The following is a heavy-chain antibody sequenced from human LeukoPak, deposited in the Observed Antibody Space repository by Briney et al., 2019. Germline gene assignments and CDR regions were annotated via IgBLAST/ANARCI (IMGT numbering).Heavy chain of an antibody. CDR1: GLTFSSYS. J-gene: IGHJ4*02. Sequence: GGSLRLSCAASGLTFSSYSMNWVRQAPGKGLEWVSSISSSSSYIYYADSVKGRFTISRDNAKNSLYLQMNSLRAEDTAVYYCASRKYYDILTGYYNDYWGQGTLVTVSS. D-gene: IGHD3-9*01. CDR3: ASRKYYDILTGYYNDY. CDR2: ISSSSSYI. V-gene: IGHV3-21*01.